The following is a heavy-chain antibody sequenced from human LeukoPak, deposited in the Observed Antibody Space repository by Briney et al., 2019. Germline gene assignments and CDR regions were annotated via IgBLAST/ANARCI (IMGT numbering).Heavy chain of an antibody. J-gene: IGHJ1*01. V-gene: IGHV3-30-3*02. Sequence: GGSLRLSCAASGFTFSSYAMHWVRQAPGKGLEWVAVISYDGSNKYYADSVKGRFTISRDNSKNTLYLQMNSLRAEDTAVYYCAKSRVVAGTFQHWGQGTLVTVSS. CDR1: GFTFSSYA. D-gene: IGHD6-19*01. CDR2: ISYDGSNK. CDR3: AKSRVVAGTFQH.